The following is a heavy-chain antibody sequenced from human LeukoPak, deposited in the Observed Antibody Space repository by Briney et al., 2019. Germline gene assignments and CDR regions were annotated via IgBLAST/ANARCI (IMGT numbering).Heavy chain of an antibody. Sequence: PGGSLRLSCAVSGFTFSSYAMNLVRQAPGKGLEWVSYLSGSSSTIYYADSVKGRFTISRDNAKNSLFLQMNSLGDEDTAVYYCARGRYGDYLFDYWGQGTLVTVSS. CDR1: GFTFSSYA. D-gene: IGHD4-17*01. J-gene: IGHJ4*02. V-gene: IGHV3-48*02. CDR3: ARGRYGDYLFDY. CDR2: LSGSSSTI.